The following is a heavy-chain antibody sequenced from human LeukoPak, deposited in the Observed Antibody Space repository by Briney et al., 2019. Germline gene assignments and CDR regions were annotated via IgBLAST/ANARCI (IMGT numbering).Heavy chain of an antibody. CDR2: IHTSGST. V-gene: IGHV4-4*07. D-gene: IGHD1-26*01. CDR3: ARDPPRGVGATVY. Sequence: MASETLSLTCTVSGGSISNYYWTWIRQPAEKGLEWIGRIHTSGSTNYNPSLKSRVTMSVDTSKNQFSLKLSSVTAADTAVYYCARDPPRGVGATVYWGQGTLVTVSS. CDR1: GGSISNYY. J-gene: IGHJ4*02.